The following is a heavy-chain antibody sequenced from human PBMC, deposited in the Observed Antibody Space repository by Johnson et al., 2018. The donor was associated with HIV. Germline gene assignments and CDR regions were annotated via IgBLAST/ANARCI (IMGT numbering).Heavy chain of an antibody. D-gene: IGHD2-21*02. V-gene: IGHV3-66*01. J-gene: IGHJ3*02. Sequence: VQLVESGGGLVQSGGSLRLSCEASGFTVSSNYMSWVRQAPGQVLEWVSVLSSGGSAFFADPVKGRFIISRDNSKNTLYLQMNSLRVEDTAMYFGARRIIFCGGDCYSDGVDIWGQGTMVTVSS. CDR1: GFTVSSNY. CDR3: ARRIIFCGGDCYSDGVDI. CDR2: LSSGGSA.